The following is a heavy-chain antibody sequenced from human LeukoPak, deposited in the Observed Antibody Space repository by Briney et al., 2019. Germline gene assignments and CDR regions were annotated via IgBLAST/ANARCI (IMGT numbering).Heavy chain of an antibody. CDR1: GGSFSGYY. D-gene: IGHD2-15*01. V-gene: IGHV4-34*01. Sequence: SETLSLTCAVYGGSFSGYYWSWIRQSPGKGLELIGELNQSGITNYNPSLKTRVTISVDTSKNQLSLELRSVTAADTAVYYCARDDRRYCSGGTCYSRDYWGQGTLVTVSS. CDR3: ARDDRRYCSGGTCYSRDY. CDR2: LNQSGIT. J-gene: IGHJ4*02.